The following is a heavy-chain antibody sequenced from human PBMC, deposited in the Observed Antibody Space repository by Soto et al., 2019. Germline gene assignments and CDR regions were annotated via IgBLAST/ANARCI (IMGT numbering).Heavy chain of an antibody. V-gene: IGHV3-23*01. CDR1: GFTFSSYA. CDR2: ISGSGGST. Sequence: GGSLRLSCAASGFTFSSYAMNWFRQASGKGMECVSTISGSGGSTTYADSVKGRFAISRDNSKNTLYLQMSSLRAEDTAVYYCAKRAPANGYCSGGSCGYMDVWGTGTTVTVSS. D-gene: IGHD2-15*01. CDR3: AKRAPANGYCSGGSCGYMDV. J-gene: IGHJ6*03.